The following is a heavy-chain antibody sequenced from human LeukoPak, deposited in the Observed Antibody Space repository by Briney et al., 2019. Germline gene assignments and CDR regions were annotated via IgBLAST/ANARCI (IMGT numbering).Heavy chain of an antibody. Sequence: GESLKISCKGSGYIFTSYWIGWVRQMPGKGLEWMGIIYPGDSDTRYSPSFQGQVTISADKSISTAYLQWSSLKASDTAMYYCARHVGIAAAGTLYYGMDVWGQGTTVTVSS. V-gene: IGHV5-51*01. D-gene: IGHD6-13*01. CDR3: ARHVGIAAAGTLYYGMDV. J-gene: IGHJ6*02. CDR1: GYIFTSYW. CDR2: IYPGDSDT.